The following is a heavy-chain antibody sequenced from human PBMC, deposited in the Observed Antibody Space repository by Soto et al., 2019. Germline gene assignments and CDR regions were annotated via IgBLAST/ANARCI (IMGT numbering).Heavy chain of an antibody. CDR2: ITNDGNT. Sequence: RCLTLSGADLVLTVRNFAMNWVRQAPGKGLERGSIITNDGNTFYVHTVKGRFTIARDNSKDTLYLQMSSLRAEDTAVYYCARNLLYGTSGYGVSDYWGQGSLVTVSS. D-gene: IGHD6-13*01. J-gene: IGHJ4*02. CDR3: ARNLLYGTSGYGVSDY. CDR1: VLTVRNFA. V-gene: IGHV3-23*01.